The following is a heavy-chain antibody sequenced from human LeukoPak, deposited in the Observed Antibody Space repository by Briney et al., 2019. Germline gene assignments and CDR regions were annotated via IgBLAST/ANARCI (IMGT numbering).Heavy chain of an antibody. CDR3: ASFSIAVAGTRGAFDI. CDR2: ISSNGGST. V-gene: IGHV3-64*01. Sequence: GGTLSLSCAASGFTFSSYTMHWVRQAPGQGLEYVSAISSNGGSTYYANSVNGRFTISRDNSKYTLYLQMGSLRAEDMAVYYCASFSIAVAGTRGAFDIWGQGTMVTVSS. J-gene: IGHJ3*02. CDR1: GFTFSSYT. D-gene: IGHD6-19*01.